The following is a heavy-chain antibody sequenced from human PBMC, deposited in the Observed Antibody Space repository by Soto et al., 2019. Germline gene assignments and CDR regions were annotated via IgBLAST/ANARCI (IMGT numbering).Heavy chain of an antibody. V-gene: IGHV3-30*03. CDR3: AGPRQPYYYYFGMDV. CDR1: GFIFSNYG. Sequence: QVQLVESGGGVVQPGRSLRLSCAVSGFIFSNYGMHWVRQAPGKGLEWVAVISDDGSNKYYADSVKGRFAISRDSPKNTLYLQMNSLRGEDTAVYYCAGPRQPYYYYFGMDVWGQGTTVTVSS. CDR2: ISDDGSNK. J-gene: IGHJ6*02. D-gene: IGHD2-2*01.